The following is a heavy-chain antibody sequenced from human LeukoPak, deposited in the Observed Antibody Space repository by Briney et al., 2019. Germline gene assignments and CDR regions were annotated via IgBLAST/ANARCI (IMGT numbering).Heavy chain of an antibody. V-gene: IGHV1-2*02. CDR1: GYTFTCYY. D-gene: IGHD3-22*01. J-gene: IGHJ4*02. CDR2: INPNSGGT. Sequence: ASVKVSCKASGYTFTCYYMHWVRQAPGQGLEWMGWINPNSGGTNYAQKFQGRVTMTRDTSISTAYMELSRLRSDDTAVCYCARGVWYYDSSGYCTYWGQGTLVTVSS. CDR3: ARGVWYYDSSGYCTY.